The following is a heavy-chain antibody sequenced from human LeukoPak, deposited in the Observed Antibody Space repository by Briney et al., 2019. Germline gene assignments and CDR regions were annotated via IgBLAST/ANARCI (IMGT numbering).Heavy chain of an antibody. J-gene: IGHJ3*02. CDR2: ISYDGTNK. Sequence: GGSLRLSCAASGFTFSSYSMNWVRQAPGKGLEWVAIISYDGTNKYYADSVKGRFTISRDNSKNMLYLQMSSLRAEDTAVYYCARSYRRGAITMIRGVANWGAFDIWGQGTMVTVSS. V-gene: IGHV3-30*03. CDR3: ARSYRRGAITMIRGVANWGAFDI. CDR1: GFTFSSYS. D-gene: IGHD3-10*01.